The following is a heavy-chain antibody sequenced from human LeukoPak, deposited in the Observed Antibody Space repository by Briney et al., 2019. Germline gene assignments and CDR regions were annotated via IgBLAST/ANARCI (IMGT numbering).Heavy chain of an antibody. CDR3: ARGRRVGPPYSRERAVDY. V-gene: IGHV1-8*01. D-gene: IGHD6-13*01. CDR1: GYTFTSYD. J-gene: IGHJ4*02. Sequence: ASVKVSCKASGYTFTSYDINWVRQATGQGLEWMGWMNPNSGNTGYAQKFQGRVTMTRNTSISTAYMELNSLRSEDTAVYYCARGRRVGPPYSRERAVDYWGQGTLVTVSS. CDR2: MNPNSGNT.